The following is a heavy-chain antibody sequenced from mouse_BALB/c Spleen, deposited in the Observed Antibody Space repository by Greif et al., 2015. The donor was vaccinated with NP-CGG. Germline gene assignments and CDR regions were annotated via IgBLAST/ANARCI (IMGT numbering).Heavy chain of an antibody. CDR1: GFNIKDTY. CDR2: IDPANGNT. J-gene: IGHJ4*01. V-gene: IGHV14-3*02. CDR3: ARDGNYVFYYAMDY. Sequence: EVKVVESGAELVKPGASVKLSCTASGFNIKDTYMHWVKQRPEQGLEWIGRIDPANGNTKYDPKFQGKATIAADTSSNTAYLQLSSLTSEDTAVYYCARDGNYVFYYAMDYWGQGTSVTVSS. D-gene: IGHD2-1*01.